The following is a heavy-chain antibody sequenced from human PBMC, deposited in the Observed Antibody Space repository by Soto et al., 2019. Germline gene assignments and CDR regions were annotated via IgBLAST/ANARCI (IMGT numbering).Heavy chain of an antibody. CDR3: AGGIFDYYDSSGYYAY. J-gene: IGHJ4*02. CDR2: ITTSSSFI. CDR1: GFTFSSNS. D-gene: IGHD3-22*01. Sequence: GGSLRLSCAASGFTFSSNSMNWVRQAPGKGLEWVSSITTSSSFIYYADSVKGRFTTSRDNAKNSLYLQMNSLRAEDTAVYYCAGGIFDYYDSSGYYAYWGQGTLVTVSS. V-gene: IGHV3-21*06.